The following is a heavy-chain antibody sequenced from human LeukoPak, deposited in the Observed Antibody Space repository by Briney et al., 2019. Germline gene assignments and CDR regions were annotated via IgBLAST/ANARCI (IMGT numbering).Heavy chain of an antibody. J-gene: IGHJ4*02. CDR2: IYYSGST. V-gene: IGHV4-59*08. CDR1: GGSISSYY. CDR3: ARLPYYYDSSGYYYFSFDY. D-gene: IGHD3-22*01. Sequence: SETPSLTCTVSGGSISSYYWSWIRQPPGKGLEWIGYIYYSGSTNYNPSLKSRVTISVDTSKNQFSLKLSSVTAADTAVYYCARLPYYYDSSGYYYFSFDYWGQGTLVTVSS.